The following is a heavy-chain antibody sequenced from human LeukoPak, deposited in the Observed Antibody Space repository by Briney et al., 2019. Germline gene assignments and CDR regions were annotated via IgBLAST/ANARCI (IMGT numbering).Heavy chain of an antibody. D-gene: IGHD6-6*01. CDR2: IYSGGST. CDR1: GFTVSSNY. CDR3: AKSPRVSSSHFDY. V-gene: IGHV3-53*01. J-gene: IGHJ4*02. Sequence: GGSLTLSCAASGFTVSSNYMSWVRRAPGKGLEWVSVIYSGGSTYYADSVKGRFTISRDNSKNTLYLQMNSLRAEDTAVYYCAKSPRVSSSHFDYWGQGTLVTVSS.